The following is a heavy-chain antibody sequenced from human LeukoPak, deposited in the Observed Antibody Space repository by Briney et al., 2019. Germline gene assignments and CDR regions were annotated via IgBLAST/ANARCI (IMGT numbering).Heavy chain of an antibody. CDR3: AKDYCGGDCYSGWYLDL. CDR2: ISYNSDTI. CDR1: GFTFDDYA. Sequence: GGSLRLSCAASGFTFDDYAMHWVRQAPGKGLEWVSGISYNSDTIAYADSVKGRFTISRDNAKNSLYLQMNSLRAEDTALYYCAKDYCGGDCYSGWYLDLWGRGTLVTVSS. D-gene: IGHD2-21*02. J-gene: IGHJ2*01. V-gene: IGHV3-9*01.